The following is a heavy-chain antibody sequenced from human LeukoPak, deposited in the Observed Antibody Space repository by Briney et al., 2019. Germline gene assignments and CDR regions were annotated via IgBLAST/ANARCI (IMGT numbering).Heavy chain of an antibody. J-gene: IGHJ3*02. D-gene: IGHD2-8*01. CDR3: ARVADCTNGVCYTTDAFDI. V-gene: IGHV1-18*01. CDR2: ISAYNGNT. CDR1: GYTFTSYG. Sequence: EASVKVSCKASGYTFTSYGISWVRQAPGQGLEWMGWISAYNGNTNYAQKLQGRVTMTTDTSTSTAYMELRSLRSDDTAVYYCARVADCTNGVCYTTDAFDIWGQGTMVTVSS.